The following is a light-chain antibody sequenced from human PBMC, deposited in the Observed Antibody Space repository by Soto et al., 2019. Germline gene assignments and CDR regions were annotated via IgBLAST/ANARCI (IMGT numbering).Light chain of an antibody. V-gene: IGKV1-5*03. CDR1: QTISSW. CDR3: QHDNSYSEA. CDR2: KAS. Sequence: DTQMTQCPSSLSASVGDRVTITCRASQTISSWLAWYQQKPGKAPKLLIYKASTLKSGVPSRFSGSGSGTEFTLTISSLQPDDFATYYCQHDNSYSEAFGQGTKVDIK. J-gene: IGKJ1*01.